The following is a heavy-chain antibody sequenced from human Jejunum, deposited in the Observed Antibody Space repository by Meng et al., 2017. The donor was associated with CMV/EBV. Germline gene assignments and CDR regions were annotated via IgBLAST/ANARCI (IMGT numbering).Heavy chain of an antibody. CDR2: IYYSGTT. V-gene: IGHV4-39*07. CDR3: TRGLGSYGSRIDY. CDR1: GGSFTSSNSY. J-gene: IGHJ4*02. Sequence: GGSFTSSNSYWGWIRQPPGKGLEWIGNIYYSGTTYYNPSLKSRGTISVDTSKNQFSLKLSSVTAADTAVYYCTRGLGSYGSRIDYWGQGTLVTVSS. D-gene: IGHD5-18*01.